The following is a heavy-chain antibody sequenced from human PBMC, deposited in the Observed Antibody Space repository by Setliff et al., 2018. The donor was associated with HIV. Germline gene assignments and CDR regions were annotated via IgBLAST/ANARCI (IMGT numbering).Heavy chain of an antibody. J-gene: IGHJ3*02. CDR2: IYYSGST. V-gene: IGHV4-31*03. D-gene: IGHD3-3*01. CDR1: GGSIGSGGYY. CDR3: ARESRNDFWSGYYRTFDI. Sequence: TSETLSLTCTVSGGSIGSGGYYWSWIRQHPGKGLEWIGYIYYSGSTYYNPSLKSRVTISVDTSKNQFSLKLSSVTAADTAMYFCARESRNDFWSGYYRTFDIWGQGTMVTVSS.